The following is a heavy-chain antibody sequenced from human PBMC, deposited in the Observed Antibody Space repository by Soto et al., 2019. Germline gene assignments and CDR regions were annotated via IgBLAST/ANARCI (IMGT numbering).Heavy chain of an antibody. D-gene: IGHD2-8*01. Sequence: PSETLSLTCTVSGGSISSSSYYWGWIRQPPGKGLEWIGSIYYSGSTYYNPSLKSRVTISVDTSKNQFSLKLSSVTAADTAVYYXARHKGCTNRVCFPIDYWGQGTLVTVSS. V-gene: IGHV4-39*01. CDR1: GGSISSSSYY. J-gene: IGHJ4*02. CDR3: ARHKGCTNRVCFPIDY. CDR2: IYYSGST.